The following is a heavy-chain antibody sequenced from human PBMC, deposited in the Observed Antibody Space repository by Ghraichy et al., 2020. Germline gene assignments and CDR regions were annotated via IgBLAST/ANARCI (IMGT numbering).Heavy chain of an antibody. D-gene: IGHD1-1*01. CDR1: GFSFSRHW. CDR3: TTSGTGHPFYYDF. V-gene: IGHV3-7*03. Sequence: GESLNISCAASGFSFSRHWMSWVRQAPGKGLEWVASIKSDGSDRVYVDSVKGRFIISRDNAKNSLFLQMNSLTAEDTALYYCTTSGTGHPFYYDFWGQGTLVTVSS. CDR2: IKSDGSDR. J-gene: IGHJ4*02.